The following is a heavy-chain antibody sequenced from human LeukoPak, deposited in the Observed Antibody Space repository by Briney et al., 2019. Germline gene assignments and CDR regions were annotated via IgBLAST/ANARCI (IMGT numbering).Heavy chain of an antibody. J-gene: IGHJ6*02. D-gene: IGHD4-17*01. CDR1: GGSLSSYY. CDR3: ARNAYGAQTPSDV. CDR2: IHYSGST. V-gene: IGHV4-59*01. Sequence: SETLSLTCTVSGGSLSSYYWSWIRQPPGKGLEWIGYIHYSGSTNYNPSLKSRVTISLDTSENQFSLKLTSVTAADTAVYYCARNAYGAQTPSDVWGQGTTVTVSS.